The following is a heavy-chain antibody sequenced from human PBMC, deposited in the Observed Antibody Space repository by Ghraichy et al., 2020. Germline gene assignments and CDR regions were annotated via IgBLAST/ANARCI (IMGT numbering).Heavy chain of an antibody. Sequence: SETLSLTCTVSGGSISSSSYYWGWIRQPPGKGLEWIGSIYYSGSTYYNPSLKSRVTISVDTSKNQFSLKLSSVTAADTAVYYCAGSRPDSSSWYLPIYYYYGMDVWGQGTTVTVSS. J-gene: IGHJ6*02. D-gene: IGHD6-13*01. CDR1: GGSISSSSYY. CDR3: AGSRPDSSSWYLPIYYYYGMDV. V-gene: IGHV4-39*01. CDR2: IYYSGST.